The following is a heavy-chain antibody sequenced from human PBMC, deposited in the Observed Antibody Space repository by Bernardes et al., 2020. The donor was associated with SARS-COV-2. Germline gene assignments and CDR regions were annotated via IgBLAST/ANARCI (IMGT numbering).Heavy chain of an antibody. V-gene: IGHV3-33*01. CDR1: GFSFNTFG. CDR3: ARETNPYGDWYFDV. Sequence: GGSLRLCCAASGFSFNTFGMHWVRQSPDKGLEWLAIIWYDGDDKYYADSVKGRFTVSRDNSKNILFLQMNNLRVDDTGVYYCARETNPYGDWYFDVWGRGTLVTVSS. J-gene: IGHJ2*01. D-gene: IGHD4-17*01. CDR2: IWYDGDDK.